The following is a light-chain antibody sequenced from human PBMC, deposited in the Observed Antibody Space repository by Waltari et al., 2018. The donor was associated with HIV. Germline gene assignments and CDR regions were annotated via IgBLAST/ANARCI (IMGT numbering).Light chain of an antibody. Sequence: QSALTQPASVSGSPGQSITISCTGASNDIFHYNSVSWYQQHPAKAPKLIIYVVTSRPDGVANCFSASVSGNLASLTISGLKADYVAEYYWSVDTNTTTHSVGGGTKLTVL. CDR1: SNDIFHYNS. J-gene: IGLJ2*01. V-gene: IGLV2-14*03. CDR2: VVT. CDR3: SVDTNTTTHS.